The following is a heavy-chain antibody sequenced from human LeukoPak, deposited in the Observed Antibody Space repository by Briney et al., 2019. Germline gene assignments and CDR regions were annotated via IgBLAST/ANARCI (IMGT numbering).Heavy chain of an antibody. CDR3: ARDHDNGGNSGFYS. J-gene: IGHJ4*02. Sequence: ASVKVSCKASGGTFSSYSISWVRQAPGQGLEWMGRIIPILGIANYAQKFQGRVTITADKSTSTAYMELSSLRSEDTAVYYCARDHDNGGNSGFYSWGQGTLVTVSS. D-gene: IGHD4-23*01. CDR2: IIPILGIA. CDR1: GGTFSSYS. V-gene: IGHV1-69*04.